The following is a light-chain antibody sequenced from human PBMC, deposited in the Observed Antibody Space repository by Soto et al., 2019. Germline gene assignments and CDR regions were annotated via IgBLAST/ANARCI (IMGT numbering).Light chain of an antibody. CDR1: SGDVGAYDY. J-gene: IGLJ3*02. Sequence: QSALTQPASVSGSPGQSITISCTGTSGDVGAYDYVSWYQQHPGTAPKLIISEVSNRPSGVSDRFSGSKSANTASLTISGLQAEDEADYYCSSYTTDTTWVFGGGTKLTVL. CDR2: EVS. CDR3: SSYTTDTTWV. V-gene: IGLV2-14*01.